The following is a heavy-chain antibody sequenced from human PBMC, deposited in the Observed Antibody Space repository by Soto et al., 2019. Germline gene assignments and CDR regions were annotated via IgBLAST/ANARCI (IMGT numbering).Heavy chain of an antibody. CDR2: VDHTGST. V-gene: IGHV4-34*02. D-gene: IGHD2-2*01. CDR1: GGSFSGYY. J-gene: IGHJ4*02. Sequence: QVQLQQWGAGLLKPSETLSLTCIVYGGSFSGYYWNWIRQSPGKGLEWIGEVDHTGSTNYNPSLKSRVTIAVDTSKNHFSLNLSSVTAADTAVYYCARMKIPAALIAFDYWGQGTVVTVSS. CDR3: ARMKIPAALIAFDY.